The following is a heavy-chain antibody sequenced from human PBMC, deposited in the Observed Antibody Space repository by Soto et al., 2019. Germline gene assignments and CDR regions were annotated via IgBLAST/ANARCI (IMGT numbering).Heavy chain of an antibody. D-gene: IGHD2-21*02. V-gene: IGHV3-30*18. CDR1: GFTFSSYG. CDR3: AKDGDDEVTFDY. Sequence: GGSLRLSCAASGFTFSSYGMHWVRQAPGKGLEWVAVISYDGSNKYYADSVKGRFTISRDNSKNTLYLQMNSLRAEDTAVYYCAKDGDDEVTFDYWGQGTLVTVSS. CDR2: ISYDGSNK. J-gene: IGHJ4*02.